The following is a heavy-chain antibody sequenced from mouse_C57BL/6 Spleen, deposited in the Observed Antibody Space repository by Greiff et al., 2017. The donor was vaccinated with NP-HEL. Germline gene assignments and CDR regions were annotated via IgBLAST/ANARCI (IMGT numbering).Heavy chain of an antibody. CDR2: IDPSDSYT. CDR3: ALTTVVAFDY. D-gene: IGHD1-1*01. V-gene: IGHV1-69*01. CDR1: GYTFTSYW. J-gene: IGHJ2*01. Sequence: QVQLQQPGAELVMPGASVKLSCKASGYTFTSYWMHWVKQRPGQGLEWIGEIDPSDSYTTYNQKFKGKSTLTVDKSSSTAYMQLSSLTSEDSAVYYCALTTVVAFDYWGQGTTLTVSS.